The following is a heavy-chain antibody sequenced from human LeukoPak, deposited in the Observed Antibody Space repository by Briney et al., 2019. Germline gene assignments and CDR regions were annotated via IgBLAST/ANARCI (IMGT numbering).Heavy chain of an antibody. D-gene: IGHD3-10*01. CDR3: VYHSGNY. J-gene: IGHJ4*02. CDR1: GFTFSSYA. CDR2: VSGSGGST. V-gene: IGHV3-23*01. Sequence: GSLILSCAASGFTFSSYAMSWVRQAPGKGLEWVSAVSGSGGSTYYADSAKGRFTISSDNSKNPVSLQMNSLRAEDTDCAKSVYHSGNYWGQGTLVTVSS.